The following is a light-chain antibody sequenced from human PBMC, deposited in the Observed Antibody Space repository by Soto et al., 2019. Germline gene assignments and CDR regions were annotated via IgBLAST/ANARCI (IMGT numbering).Light chain of an antibody. J-gene: IGLJ2*01. CDR2: EVR. Sequence: QSVLTQPASVSGSPGQSITISCAGTMRDVGAYNLVSWYQQHPGRAPQLIIYEVRNRPSGISFRFSGSKSGNTASLTISGLQAEDDADYYCSSYTSISSLIFGGGTKLTVL. CDR1: MRDVGAYNL. CDR3: SSYTSISSLI. V-gene: IGLV2-14*01.